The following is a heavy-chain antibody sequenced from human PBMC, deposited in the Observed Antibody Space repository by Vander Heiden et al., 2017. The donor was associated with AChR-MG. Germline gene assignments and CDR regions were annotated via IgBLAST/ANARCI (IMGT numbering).Heavy chain of an antibody. CDR3: AKDSGGSYFGGNYLDN. Sequence: QVQLVESGGGVVQPGGSLRLSWAASGFTFSRYGMHWGRQAPGKGLERVAVISYEGSNKYYGDSVEGRFSISRDNSKNTVYLQMNSLRPDDTAVYYCAKDSGGSYFGGNYLDNWGQGALGTVSS. J-gene: IGHJ4*02. CDR2: ISYEGSNK. CDR1: GFTFSRYG. D-gene: IGHD1-26*01. V-gene: IGHV3-30*18.